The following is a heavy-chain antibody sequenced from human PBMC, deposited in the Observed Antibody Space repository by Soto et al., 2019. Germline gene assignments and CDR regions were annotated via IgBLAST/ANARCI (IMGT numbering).Heavy chain of an antibody. D-gene: IGHD6-19*01. CDR2: ISWNSGSI. CDR1: GFTFDDYA. CDR3: ALARQWLTDAFAI. J-gene: IGHJ3*02. Sequence: PGGSLRLSCAASGFTFDDYAMHWVRQAPGKGLEWVSGISWNSGSIGYADSVKGRFTISRDNAKNSLYLQMNSLRAEDTALYYCALARQWLTDAFAIWGQGTMVTVSS. V-gene: IGHV3-9*01.